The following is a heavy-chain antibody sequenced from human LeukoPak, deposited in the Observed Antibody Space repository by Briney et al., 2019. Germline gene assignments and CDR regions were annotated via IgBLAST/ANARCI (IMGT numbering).Heavy chain of an antibody. CDR2: IWYDGSNK. CDR1: GFIFSNYG. CDR3: ARGRGSSHYYYYMDV. D-gene: IGHD6-6*01. Sequence: GGSLRLSCAASGFIFSNYGIYWVRQAPGMAPEWVAVIWYDGSNKFYADSVKGRFTISRDNSNNTLYLQVSSLRVEDTAVYYCARGRGSSHYYYYMDVWGKGTTVTVSS. V-gene: IGHV3-33*07. J-gene: IGHJ6*03.